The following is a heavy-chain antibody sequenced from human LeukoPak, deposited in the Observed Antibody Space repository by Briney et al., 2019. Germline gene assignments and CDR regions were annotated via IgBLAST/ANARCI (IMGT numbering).Heavy chain of an antibody. CDR2: IKSDGKT. V-gene: IGHV3-74*01. Sequence: GGSLRLSCAASGFTFSSYWMHWVRQAPGKGLVWVSRIKSDGKTNYADSVKGRFTISRDNAKNTVSLQMNSLRAEDTGVYHCARAPSEIGGYYPEYFRHWGQVPLVTVSS. J-gene: IGHJ1*01. CDR3: ARAPSEIGGYYPEYFRH. D-gene: IGHD3-22*01. CDR1: GFTFSSYW.